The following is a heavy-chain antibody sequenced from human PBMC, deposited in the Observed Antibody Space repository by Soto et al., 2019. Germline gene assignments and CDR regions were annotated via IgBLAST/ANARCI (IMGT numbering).Heavy chain of an antibody. D-gene: IGHD3-22*01. J-gene: IGHJ6*02. V-gene: IGHV6-1*01. Sequence: SQTLSLTCAISGDSVSSNSAAWNWIRQSPSRGLEWLGRTYYRSKWYNDYAVSVKSRITINPDTSKNQFSLQLNSVTPEDTAVYYCAREYYYDSSGPHYYYYGMDVWGQGTTVTVSS. CDR3: AREYYYDSSGPHYYYYGMDV. CDR1: GDSVSSNSAA. CDR2: TYYRSKWYN.